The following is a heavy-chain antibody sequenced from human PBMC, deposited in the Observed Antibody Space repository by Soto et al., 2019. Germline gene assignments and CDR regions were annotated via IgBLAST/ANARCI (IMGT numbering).Heavy chain of an antibody. CDR1: GYTFTSYG. D-gene: IGHD6-19*01. CDR3: ARVRGSSGWHDAFDI. V-gene: IGHV1-18*01. J-gene: IGHJ3*02. Sequence: ASVKVSCKASGYTFTSYGISWVRQAPGQGLEWMGWISAYNGNANYAQKLQGRVTMTTDTSTSTAYMELRSLRSDDTAVYYCARVRGSSGWHDAFDIWGQGTMVTVSS. CDR2: ISAYNGNA.